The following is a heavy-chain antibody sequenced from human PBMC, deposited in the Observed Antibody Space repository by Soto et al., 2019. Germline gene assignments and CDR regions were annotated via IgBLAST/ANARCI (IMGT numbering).Heavy chain of an antibody. J-gene: IGHJ6*02. Sequence: GGSLRLSCAASGFTFGSYAMNWVRQAPGKGLEWVSAISGSGGSTYYADSVKGRFTISRDNSKNTLYLQMNSLRAEDTAVYYCAKDLRTYYDILTGYYSLDYYYGMDVWGQGTTVTVSS. CDR2: ISGSGGST. V-gene: IGHV3-23*01. D-gene: IGHD3-9*01. CDR3: AKDLRTYYDILTGYYSLDYYYGMDV. CDR1: GFTFGSYA.